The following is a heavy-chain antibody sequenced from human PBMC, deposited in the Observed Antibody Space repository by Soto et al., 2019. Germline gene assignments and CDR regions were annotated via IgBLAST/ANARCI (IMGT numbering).Heavy chain of an antibody. D-gene: IGHD6-19*01. J-gene: IGHJ3*02. CDR3: AKDMRAVAGSFAFDI. CDR2: ISWNSGSI. V-gene: IGHV3-9*01. CDR1: GFAFDDYA. Sequence: PGGSLRLSCAASGFAFDDYAMHWVRQAPGKGLEWVSGISWNSGSIGYADSVKGRFTISRDNAKNSLYLQMNSLRAEDTALYYCAKDMRAVAGSFAFDIWGQGTMVTVSS.